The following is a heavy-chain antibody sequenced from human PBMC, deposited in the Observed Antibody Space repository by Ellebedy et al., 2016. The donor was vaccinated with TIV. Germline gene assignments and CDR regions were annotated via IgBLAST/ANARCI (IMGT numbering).Heavy chain of an antibody. V-gene: IGHV3-23*01. CDR2: ITCSGGST. J-gene: IGHJ4*02. CDR1: GFTFSSDA. Sequence: PGGSLTLSCAASGFTFSSDAMTWVRQAPGKGLEWVSAITCSGGSTYYADSVKGRLTISRDNSKNTQYLQMNSLRAEDTAVYYCAKCRGSDGWYFDYWGQGTLVTVSS. CDR3: AKCRGSDGWYFDY. D-gene: IGHD3-10*01.